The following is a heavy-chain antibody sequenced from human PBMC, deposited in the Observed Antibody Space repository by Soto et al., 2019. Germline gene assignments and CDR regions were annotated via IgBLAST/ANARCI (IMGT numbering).Heavy chain of an antibody. J-gene: IGHJ4*02. Sequence: QVQLVQSGAEVKKPGASVKVSCKASGYTFTSYGISWVRQAPGQGLEWMGWISGYNGNTNYAQKLQGRVTMTTDTSTSTAYMELRSLRSDDTAVYYCARDLALFIAAAGPQGDYWGQGTLVTVSS. CDR1: GYTFTSYG. CDR2: ISGYNGNT. D-gene: IGHD6-13*01. V-gene: IGHV1-18*01. CDR3: ARDLALFIAAAGPQGDY.